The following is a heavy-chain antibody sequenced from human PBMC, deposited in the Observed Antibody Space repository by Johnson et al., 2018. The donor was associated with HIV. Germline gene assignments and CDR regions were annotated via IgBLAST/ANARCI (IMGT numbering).Heavy chain of an antibody. V-gene: IGHV3-15*01. CDR3: TSPPHNWNYGGGAFDI. CDR2: IKSKTDGGTT. J-gene: IGHJ3*02. CDR1: GFTFSDHY. Sequence: EQLVESGGGLVKPGGSLRLSCAASGFTFSDHYMSWIRQAPGKGLEWVGRIKSKTDGGTTDYAAPVKCRFTISRDDSKNTLYLQMNSLKTEDTAVYYCTSPPHNWNYGGGAFDIWGQGTMVTVSS. D-gene: IGHD1-7*01.